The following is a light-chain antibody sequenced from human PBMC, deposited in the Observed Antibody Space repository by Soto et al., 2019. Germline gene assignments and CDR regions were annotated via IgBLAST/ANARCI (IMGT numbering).Light chain of an antibody. J-gene: IGKJ1*01. Sequence: EIVLTQSPGTLSLSPGERATLSCRASQSVDSTYLAWYQQKPGQSPRLLMYGASSRATGTPDRFSGSGSGTDFTLTISRLEPEDFAVYYCQQYGNSPTFGQGTEVEIK. CDR3: QQYGNSPT. CDR2: GAS. V-gene: IGKV3-20*01. CDR1: QSVDSTY.